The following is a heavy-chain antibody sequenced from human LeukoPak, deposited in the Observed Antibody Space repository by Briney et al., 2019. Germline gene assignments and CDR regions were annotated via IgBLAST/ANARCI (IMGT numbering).Heavy chain of an antibody. CDR1: GFTFGKYW. D-gene: IGHD3-3*01. CDR2: IKLDGSEK. CDR3: ARDQYDTWSRRGNFDS. V-gene: IGHV3-7*03. Sequence: GGSLRLSCVASGFTFGKYWMRWVRPAPGEGLGWVAHIKLDGSEKNYVDSVKGRFTISRDNTKNSLYLQMNSLRVEDTAVFYCARDQYDTWSRRGNFDSWGQGTLVIVSS. J-gene: IGHJ4*02.